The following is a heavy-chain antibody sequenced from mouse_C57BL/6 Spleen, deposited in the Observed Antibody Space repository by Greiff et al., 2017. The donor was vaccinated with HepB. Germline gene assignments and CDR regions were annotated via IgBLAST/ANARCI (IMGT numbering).Heavy chain of an antibody. V-gene: IGHV1-64*01. J-gene: IGHJ4*01. CDR1: GYTFTSYW. Sequence: VQLQQPGAELVKPGASVKLSCKASGYTFTSYWMHWVKQRPGQGLEWIGMIHPNSGSTNYNEKFKSKATLTVDKSSSTAYMQLSSLTSEDSAVYYCARYTTVVATGAMDYWGQGTSVTVSS. CDR3: ARYTTVVATGAMDY. CDR2: IHPNSGST. D-gene: IGHD1-1*01.